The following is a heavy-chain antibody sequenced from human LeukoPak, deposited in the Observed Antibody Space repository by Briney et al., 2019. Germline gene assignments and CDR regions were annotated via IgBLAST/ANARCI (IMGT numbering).Heavy chain of an antibody. CDR2: ISGSGDVT. V-gene: IGHV3-23*01. CDR3: VFGEVGGDLDY. D-gene: IGHD3-3*01. CDR1: GFTFSSYA. J-gene: IGHJ4*02. Sequence: SGGSLRLSCAASGFTFSSYAMNWVRQTPGQGLEWVSGISGSGDVTYYADSVRGRFTISRDNSKNTLYLQVNSLRADDTAVYYCVFGEVGGDLDYWGQGTLVSVSS.